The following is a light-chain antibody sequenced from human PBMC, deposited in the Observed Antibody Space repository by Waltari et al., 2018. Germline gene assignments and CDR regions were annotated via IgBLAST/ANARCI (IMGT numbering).Light chain of an antibody. CDR3: QQYDNLPG. CDR1: QDISNY. CDR2: DAS. Sequence: DIQMTQSTSSLSAYVGDRVTITCQASQDISNYLNWYQQKPGKAPKLLIYDASKLETGVPSRFSGSGSGTDFTFTISSLQPEDIATYYCQQYDNLPGFGPGTKVDIK. V-gene: IGKV1-33*01. J-gene: IGKJ3*01.